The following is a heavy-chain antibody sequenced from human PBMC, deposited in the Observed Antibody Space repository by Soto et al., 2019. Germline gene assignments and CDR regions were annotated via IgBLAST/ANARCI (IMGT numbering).Heavy chain of an antibody. CDR1: GYTFTSYD. CDR2: MDPNSSNT. CDR3: ARGYGNYDFWSGYYADY. Sequence: ASVKVSCKASGYTFTSYDINWVRQATGQGLEWMGWMDPNSSNTGYAQKFKGRVTMTRNTSISTAYMELSSLRSEDTAVYYCARGYGNYDFWSGYYADYWGQGTLVTVSS. D-gene: IGHD3-3*01. V-gene: IGHV1-8*01. J-gene: IGHJ4*02.